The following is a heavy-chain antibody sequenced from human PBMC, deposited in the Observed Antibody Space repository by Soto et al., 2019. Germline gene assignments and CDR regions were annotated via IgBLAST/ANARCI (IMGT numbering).Heavy chain of an antibody. CDR2: IYTSGST. V-gene: IGHV4-4*07. J-gene: IGHJ3*02. CDR3: ARALLDYDSSDLDAFDI. Sequence: SETLSLTCTVSGGSISSYYWSWIRQPAGKGLEWIGRIYTSGSTNYNPSLKSRVTMSVDTSKNQFSLKLSSVTAADTAVYYCARALLDYDSSDLDAFDIWGQGTMVTVSS. CDR1: GGSISSYY. D-gene: IGHD3-22*01.